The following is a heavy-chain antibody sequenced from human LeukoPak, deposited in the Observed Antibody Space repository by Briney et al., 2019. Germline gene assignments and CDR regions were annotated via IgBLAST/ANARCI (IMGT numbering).Heavy chain of an antibody. CDR3: ARGSTAAGTGWFDP. Sequence: GASVTVSFTASGGTFISYAISWVRQAPGQGGEWMGGIIPIFGTANYAQKFQGRVTITADKSTSTAYMELSSLRSEDTAVYYCARGSTAAGTGWFDPWGQGTLVTVSS. J-gene: IGHJ5*02. V-gene: IGHV1-69*06. D-gene: IGHD6-13*01. CDR1: GGTFISYA. CDR2: IIPIFGTA.